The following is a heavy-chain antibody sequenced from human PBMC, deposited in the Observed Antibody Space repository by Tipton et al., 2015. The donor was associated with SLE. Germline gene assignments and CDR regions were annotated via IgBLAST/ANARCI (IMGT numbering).Heavy chain of an antibody. CDR3: AREAFDSSGWYYGMDV. V-gene: IGHV1-69*01. J-gene: IGHJ6*02. CDR1: GGTFSSYA. Sequence: QLVQSGAEVKKPGSSVKVSCKASGGTFSSYAISWVRQAPEQGLEWMGGIIPIFGTANYAQKFQGRVTITADESTSTAYMELSSLRSEDPAVYYCAREAFDSSGWYYGMDVWGQGTTVTVSS. CDR2: IIPIFGTA. D-gene: IGHD6-19*01.